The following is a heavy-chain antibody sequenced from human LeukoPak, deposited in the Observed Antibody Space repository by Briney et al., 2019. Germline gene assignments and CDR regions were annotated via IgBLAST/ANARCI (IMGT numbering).Heavy chain of an antibody. J-gene: IGHJ3*02. CDR3: ARAQRPFRVADAFDI. CDR2: ISYDGSNK. D-gene: IGHD6-25*01. CDR1: GVTLSDYG. V-gene: IGHV3-30*03. Sequence: PGGSLRLSCAGSGVTLSDYGIHWVRQAPGKGLEWVAVISYDGSNKYYADSVKGRFTISRDNSKNTLYLQMNSLRAEDTAVYYCARAQRPFRVADAFDIWGQGTMVTVSS.